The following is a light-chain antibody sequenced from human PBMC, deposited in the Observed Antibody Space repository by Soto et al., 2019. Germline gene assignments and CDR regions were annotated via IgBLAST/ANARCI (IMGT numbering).Light chain of an antibody. CDR1: QNIFTY. CDR2: AAS. Sequence: DIQMTQSPSSLSASVGDRVTITCRASQNIFTYLNWYQQKPGKAPNLLIYAASNLQSGVPSRFSGSGSGTDFTLTISSLQREDFATYHCQQSSSAPLTFGQGTKVDSK. V-gene: IGKV1-39*01. J-gene: IGKJ1*01. CDR3: QQSSSAPLT.